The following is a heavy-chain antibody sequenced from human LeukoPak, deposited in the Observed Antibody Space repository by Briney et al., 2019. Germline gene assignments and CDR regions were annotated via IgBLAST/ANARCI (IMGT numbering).Heavy chain of an antibody. CDR2: IIPIFGTA. J-gene: IGHJ5*01. CDR1: GGTFSSYA. V-gene: IGHV1-69*05. D-gene: IGHD3-22*01. Sequence: SVKVSCKASGGTFSSYAISWVRQSPGQGLEWMGRIIPIFGTANYAQKFQARVTITTDESTSTAYMELSSLRSEDTAVYYCARGRLDYYDSSGYYPPDSWGQGNLVTVSS. CDR3: ARGRLDYYDSSGYYPPDS.